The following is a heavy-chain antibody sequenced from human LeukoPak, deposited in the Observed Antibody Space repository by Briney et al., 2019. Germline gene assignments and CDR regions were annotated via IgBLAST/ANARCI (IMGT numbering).Heavy chain of an antibody. J-gene: IGHJ4*02. Sequence: GRSLRLSCAAAGFTFSSFAMHWVQQAPGKGLEWVAVISYDGSNKYYADSVKGRFTISRDNSKNPLYLQMNSLGAEDTAVYYCAKASDSGVVVPAAVFDYWGQGTLVTVSS. CDR3: AKASDSGVVVPAAVFDY. V-gene: IGHV3-30-3*01. CDR1: GFTFSSFA. D-gene: IGHD2-2*01. CDR2: ISYDGSNK.